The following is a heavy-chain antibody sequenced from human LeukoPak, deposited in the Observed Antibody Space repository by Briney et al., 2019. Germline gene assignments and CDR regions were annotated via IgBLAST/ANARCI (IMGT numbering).Heavy chain of an antibody. CDR1: GFTFRNYA. V-gene: IGHV3-23*01. J-gene: IGHJ4*02. D-gene: IGHD1-26*01. CDR3: AKDRVGAMLYFDN. Sequence: PGGSLRLSCAASGFTFRNYAMAWVLQAPGKGLEWVSAISGSGGTTYYADSVKGRFTISRDNSKDTLYLQINYLSDEDTAVYYCAKDRVGAMLYFDNWGQGTLVTVSS. CDR2: ISGSGGTT.